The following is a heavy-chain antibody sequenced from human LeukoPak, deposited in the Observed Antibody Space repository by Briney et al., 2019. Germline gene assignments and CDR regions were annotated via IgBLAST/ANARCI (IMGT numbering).Heavy chain of an antibody. CDR1: GYTFTSYG. Sequence: ASVKVSCKASGYTFTSYGISWVRQATGQGLEWMGWMNPNSGNTGYAQKFQGRVTMTRNTSISTAYMELSSLRSEDTAVYYCARGRITMVRGVHNWFDPWGQGTLVTVSS. CDR3: ARGRITMVRGVHNWFDP. J-gene: IGHJ5*02. CDR2: MNPNSGNT. D-gene: IGHD3-10*01. V-gene: IGHV1-8*02.